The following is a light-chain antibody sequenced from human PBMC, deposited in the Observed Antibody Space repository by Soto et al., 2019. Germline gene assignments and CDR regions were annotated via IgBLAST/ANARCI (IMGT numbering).Light chain of an antibody. CDR3: PQYNNWPPVT. CDR1: QSVSSN. CDR2: GAS. J-gene: IGKJ1*01. Sequence: EIVMTQSPATLSVSPGERATLSCRASQSVSSNLAWYQQKPGQAPRLLIYGASTRATGIPARFSGSGSGTEFTLTISSLQSEDFAVYYCPQYNNWPPVTVGQGTKVDSK. V-gene: IGKV3-15*01.